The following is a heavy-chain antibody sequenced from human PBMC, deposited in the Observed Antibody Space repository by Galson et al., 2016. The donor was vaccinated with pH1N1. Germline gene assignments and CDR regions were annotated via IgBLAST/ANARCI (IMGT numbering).Heavy chain of an antibody. CDR1: GGSISSHY. D-gene: IGHD6-13*01. J-gene: IGHJ4*02. CDR2: IYYSGST. V-gene: IGHV4-59*11. Sequence: SETLSLTCTVSGGSISSHYWSWIRQPPGKGLEWIAYIYYSGSTDYNPSLKSRVTISVDTSKNQFSLKLRSVTAADTAVYYYARCNDDAAADYWGQGTLVTVSS. CDR3: ARCNDDAAADY.